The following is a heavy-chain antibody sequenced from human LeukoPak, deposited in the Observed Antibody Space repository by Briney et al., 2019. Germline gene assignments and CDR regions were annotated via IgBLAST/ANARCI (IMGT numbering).Heavy chain of an antibody. V-gene: IGHV4-39*07. CDR3: ARDSSGIKIWLPLDF. CDR1: GASVTTNNNY. J-gene: IGHJ4*02. Sequence: PSETLSLACTVSGASVTTNNNYWVWIRQPPGKGLEWIGSLYYNGNTFYNASFKSRVTISLDTSKNQFSLRLSSVTAADTAVYFCARDSSGIKIWLPLDFWGQGTLVTVSS. D-gene: IGHD5-18*01. CDR2: LYYNGNT.